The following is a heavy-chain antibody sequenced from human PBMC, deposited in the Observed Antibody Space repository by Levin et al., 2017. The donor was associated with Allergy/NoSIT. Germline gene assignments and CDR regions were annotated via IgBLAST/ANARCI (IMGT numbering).Heavy chain of an antibody. V-gene: IGHV4-61*02. J-gene: IGHJ4*02. CDR3: AIGYGSETWQYYFDD. CDR1: GGSISSGLNH. CDR2: ISSSGGS. Sequence: PSETLSLTCTVSGGSISSGLNHWSWIRQSAGKGLEWIGTISSSGGSSYTPSLKSRVTLSLDSSKRLFSLDLRSVTAADTAVYYCAIGYGSETWQYYFDDWGQGTLVTVSS. D-gene: IGHD3-10*01.